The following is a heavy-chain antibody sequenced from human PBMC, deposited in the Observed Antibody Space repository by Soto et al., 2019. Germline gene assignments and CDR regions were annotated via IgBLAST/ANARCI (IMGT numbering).Heavy chain of an antibody. V-gene: IGHV3-48*02. CDR2: ITSDGGVT. CDR3: ARLPKGSTVTS. Sequence: EVQLVESGGGLVHPGGSLRLSCAASGFTFSDYSMNWVRQAPGKGLEGVSSITSDGGVTYYADSVKGRYSVSRDNDKKSLFLQMNSLRDEDTAVYYCARLPKGSTVTSWGQGTLVTVSS. J-gene: IGHJ4*02. CDR1: GFTFSDYS. D-gene: IGHD4-17*01.